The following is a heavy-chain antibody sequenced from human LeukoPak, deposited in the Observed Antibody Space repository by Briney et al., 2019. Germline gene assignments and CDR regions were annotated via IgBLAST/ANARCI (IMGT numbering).Heavy chain of an antibody. CDR3: ARDGSRLGELSLSGYNWFDP. J-gene: IGHJ5*02. Sequence: ASVNVSCKASVYTFPSYGISWLRQAPGQGRAWMGWISAYNGNTNYPQKLQGRVTMTTDTSTSTAYMELRSLRSDDTAVYYCARDGSRLGELSLSGYNWFDPWGQGTLVTVSS. CDR1: VYTFPSYG. D-gene: IGHD3-16*02. V-gene: IGHV1-18*01. CDR2: ISAYNGNT.